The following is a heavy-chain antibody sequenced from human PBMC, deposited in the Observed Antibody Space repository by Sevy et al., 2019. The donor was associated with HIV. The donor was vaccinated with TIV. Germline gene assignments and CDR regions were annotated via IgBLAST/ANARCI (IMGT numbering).Heavy chain of an antibody. V-gene: IGHV3-21*01. J-gene: IGHJ6*02. CDR3: ARAYTSFSSGWYKDYYGMDV. Sequence: GGSLRLSCAASGFTFSSYSMNWVRQAPGKGLEWVSSISSSSSYIYYADSMKGRFTISRDNAKNSLYLIMNSLRAEDTAVYYCARAYTSFSSGWYKDYYGMDVWGQGTTVTVSS. CDR1: GFTFSSYS. CDR2: ISSSSSYI. D-gene: IGHD6-19*01.